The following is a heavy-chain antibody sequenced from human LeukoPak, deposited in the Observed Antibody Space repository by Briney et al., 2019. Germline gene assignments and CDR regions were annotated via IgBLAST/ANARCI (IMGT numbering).Heavy chain of an antibody. D-gene: IGHD4-11*01. J-gene: IGHJ5*02. V-gene: IGHV4-39*01. CDR3: ARHDYSNSWFDP. Sequence: SETLSLTRTVSGGSISSSSYYWGWIRQPPGKGLEWIGSIYYIGSTYYNPSLKSRVTISVDTSKNQFSLKLSSVTAADTAMFYCARHDYSNSWFDPWGQGTLVTVSS. CDR1: GGSISSSSYY. CDR2: IYYIGST.